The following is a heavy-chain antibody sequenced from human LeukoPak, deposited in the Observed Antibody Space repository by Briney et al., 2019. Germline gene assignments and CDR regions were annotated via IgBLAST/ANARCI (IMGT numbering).Heavy chain of an antibody. J-gene: IGHJ4*02. D-gene: IGHD1-26*01. CDR3: ATRAPPEWELPN. CDR2: FGPEDGET. Sequence: GASVKVSCKVSGYTLTELSMHWVRQAPGKGLEWMGGFGPEDGETIYAQKFQGRVTMTEDTSTDTAYMELSSLRSEDTAVYYCATRAPPEWELPNWGQGTLVTVSS. V-gene: IGHV1-24*01. CDR1: GYTLTELS.